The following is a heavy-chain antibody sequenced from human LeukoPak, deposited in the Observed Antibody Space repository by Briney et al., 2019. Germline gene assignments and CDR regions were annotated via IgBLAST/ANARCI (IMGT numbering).Heavy chain of an antibody. J-gene: IGHJ4*02. CDR1: GGSISSYY. D-gene: IGHD3-9*01. Sequence: SETLSLTCTVSGGSISSYYWSWIRQPAGKGLEWIGRIYTSGSTNYNPSLKSRVTMSVDTSKNQFSLKLSSVTAADTAVYYCARGRDILTGYYLFDYWGQGTLVTVSS. CDR3: ARGRDILTGYYLFDY. V-gene: IGHV4-4*07. CDR2: IYTSGST.